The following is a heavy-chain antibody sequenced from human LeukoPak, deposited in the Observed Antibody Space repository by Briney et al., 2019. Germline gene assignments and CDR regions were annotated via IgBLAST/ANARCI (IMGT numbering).Heavy chain of an antibody. J-gene: IGHJ6*02. CDR3: ARDLADTAMDYYYYRMDV. V-gene: IGHV1-2*02. D-gene: IGHD5-18*01. CDR2: INPNSGST. Sequence: ASVTVSCKASGYTFTGYYMRWVRQAPGQGLEWMGWINPNSGSTNYAQKFQGRVTMTRDTSISTAYMELSRLRSDDTAVYYCARDLADTAMDYYYYRMDVWGQGTTVTVSS. CDR1: GYTFTGYY.